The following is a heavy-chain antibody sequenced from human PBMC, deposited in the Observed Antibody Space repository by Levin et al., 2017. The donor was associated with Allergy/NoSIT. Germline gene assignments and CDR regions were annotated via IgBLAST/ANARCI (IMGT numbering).Heavy chain of an antibody. CDR3: VSGAS. Sequence: PGGSLRLSCAASGFSLTNAWVTWVRQAPGKGLEWVGRIKSNSDGGTIDYAAPVTGRFTISRDDPKNTVYLLMTSLKTEDIAVYYCVSGASWGQGTLVTVSS. CDR2: IKSNSDGGTI. CDR1: GFSLTNAW. V-gene: IGHV3-15*01. D-gene: IGHD3-10*01. J-gene: IGHJ5*02.